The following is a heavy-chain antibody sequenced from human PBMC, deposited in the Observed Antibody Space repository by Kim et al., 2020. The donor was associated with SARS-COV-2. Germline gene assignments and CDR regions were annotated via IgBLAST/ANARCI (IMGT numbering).Heavy chain of an antibody. CDR1: GGSISSGSYY. Sequence: SETLSLTCTVSGGSISSGSYYWGWIRQPPGKGLEWIGSIFYSGSTYYNPSLQRRVTLSADTSKNQFSLRLSSVTAADTAVYYCARQYTYWGQGTLVTVSS. CDR2: IFYSGST. D-gene: IGHD2-2*02. CDR3: ARQYTY. V-gene: IGHV4-39*01. J-gene: IGHJ4*02.